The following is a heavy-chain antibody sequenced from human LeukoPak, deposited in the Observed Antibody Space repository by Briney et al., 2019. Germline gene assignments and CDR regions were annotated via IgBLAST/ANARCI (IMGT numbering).Heavy chain of an antibody. CDR3: ARNTYYYDSSGYYSDY. D-gene: IGHD3-22*01. Sequence: GESLKISCKGSGYSFTSYWIGWVRQMPGKGLEWMGIIYPGDSDTRYSPSFQGQVTISADKSISTAYLQWSSPKASDTAMYYCARNTYYYDSSGYYSDYWGQGTLVTVSS. CDR1: GYSFTSYW. J-gene: IGHJ4*02. CDR2: IYPGDSDT. V-gene: IGHV5-51*01.